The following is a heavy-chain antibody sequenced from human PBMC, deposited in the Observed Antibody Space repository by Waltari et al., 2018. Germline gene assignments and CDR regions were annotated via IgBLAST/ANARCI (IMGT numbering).Heavy chain of an antibody. Sequence: QVQLQQWGAGLLKPSETLSLTCAVYGGSFSGYYWSWIRQPPGKGLEWIGEINHSGSTNDNPSLKSRVTISVDTSKNQFSLKLSSVTAADTAVYYCATLPPWSGYSHDAFDIWGQGTMVTVSS. V-gene: IGHV4-34*01. CDR3: ATLPPWSGYSHDAFDI. D-gene: IGHD3-3*01. J-gene: IGHJ3*02. CDR1: GGSFSGYY. CDR2: INHSGST.